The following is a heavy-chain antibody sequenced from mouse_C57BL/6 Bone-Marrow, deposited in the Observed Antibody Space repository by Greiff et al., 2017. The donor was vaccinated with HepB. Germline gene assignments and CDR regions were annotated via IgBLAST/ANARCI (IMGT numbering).Heavy chain of an antibody. D-gene: IGHD1-1*01. Sequence: EVKLVESGGGLVKPGGSLKLSCAASGFTFSSYAMSWVRQTPEKRLEWVATISDGGSYTYYPDNVKGRFTISRDNAKNNLYLQMSSLKSEDTAMYYCTRDHYGSWYFDVWGTGTTVTVSS. CDR3: TRDHYGSWYFDV. CDR1: GFTFSSYA. CDR2: ISDGGSYT. V-gene: IGHV5-4*01. J-gene: IGHJ1*03.